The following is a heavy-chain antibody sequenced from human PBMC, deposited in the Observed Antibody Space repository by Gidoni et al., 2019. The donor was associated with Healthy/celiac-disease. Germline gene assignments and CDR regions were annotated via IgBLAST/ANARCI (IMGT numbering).Heavy chain of an antibody. Sequence: QVQLVQSGAEVKKPGASVKVSCKASGYTFPRYGIRWVRQAPGQGLEWMGWISAYNGNTNYAQKLQGRVTMTTDTSTSTAYMELRSLRSDDTAVYYCARDFLVGIAAAGTDYWGQGTLVTVSS. CDR3: ARDFLVGIAAAGTDY. CDR1: GYTFPRYG. V-gene: IGHV1-18*01. CDR2: ISAYNGNT. J-gene: IGHJ4*02. D-gene: IGHD6-13*01.